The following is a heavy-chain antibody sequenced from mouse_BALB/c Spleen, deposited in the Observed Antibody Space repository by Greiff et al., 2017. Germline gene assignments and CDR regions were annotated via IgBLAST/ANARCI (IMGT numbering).Heavy chain of an antibody. D-gene: IGHD2-4*01. Sequence: EVKLVESGGGLVKPGGSLKLSCAASGFTFSSYAMSWVRQTPEKRLEWVASISSGGSTYYPDSVKGRFTISRDNARNILYLQMSSLRSEDTAMYYCARGAPYDYYFDYWGQGTTLTVSS. CDR1: GFTFSSYA. CDR3: ARGAPYDYYFDY. J-gene: IGHJ2*01. V-gene: IGHV5-6-5*01. CDR2: ISSGGST.